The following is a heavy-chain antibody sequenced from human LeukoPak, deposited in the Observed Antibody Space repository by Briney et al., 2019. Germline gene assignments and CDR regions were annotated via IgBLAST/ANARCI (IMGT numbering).Heavy chain of an antibody. CDR3: AKNLGSGWFFPPDY. J-gene: IGHJ4*02. CDR1: GFTLSSYG. Sequence: GGSLRLSCAASGFTLSSYGMSWVRQAPGKGLEWVSAISGSGGSTYYADSVKGRFTISRDNAKNSLYLQMNSLRAEDTAFYYCAKNLGSGWFFPPDYWGQGTLVTVSS. CDR2: ISGSGGST. D-gene: IGHD6-19*01. V-gene: IGHV3-23*01.